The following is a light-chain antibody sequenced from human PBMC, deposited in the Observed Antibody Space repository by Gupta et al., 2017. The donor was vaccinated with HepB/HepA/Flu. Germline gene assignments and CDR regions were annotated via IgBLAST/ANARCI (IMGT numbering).Light chain of an antibody. CDR2: AAS. J-gene: IGKJ4*01. CDR1: QGISSW. V-gene: IGKV1-12*01. CDR3: QQDNSGHRKTIS. Sequence: DIQMTQSPSSVSASVGDRVTITCRASQGISSWLAWYQQQPGKAPKLLIYAASSLQSGVTSRFSGSGSGTDCTITISSLQLEDCEHYYCQQDNSGHRKTISFGGGTKVEIK.